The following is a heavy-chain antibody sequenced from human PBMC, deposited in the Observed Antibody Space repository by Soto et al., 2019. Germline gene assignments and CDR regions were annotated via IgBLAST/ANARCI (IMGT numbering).Heavy chain of an antibody. CDR2: IYSGGST. CDR3: AREKYYYDSSGYYDAFDI. V-gene: IGHV3-66*01. Sequence: EVQLVESGGGLVQPGGSLRLSCAASGFTVSSNYMSWVRQAPGKGLEWVSVIYSGGSTYYADSVKGRFTISRDNSKNTLYLQMNSLRAEDTAVYYCAREKYYYDSSGYYDAFDIWGQGTMVTVSS. J-gene: IGHJ3*02. D-gene: IGHD3-22*01. CDR1: GFTVSSNY.